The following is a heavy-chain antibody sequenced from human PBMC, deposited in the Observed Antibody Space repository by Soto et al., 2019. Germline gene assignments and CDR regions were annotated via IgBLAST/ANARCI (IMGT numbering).Heavy chain of an antibody. J-gene: IGHJ3*02. CDR3: AKGVPSPTQHAFDI. CDR2: ISYDGSDK. V-gene: IGHV3-30*18. CDR1: GFSFSSYD. Sequence: QVHLVESGGGVVQPGRSLRLSCAASGFSFSSYDMHWVRQAPGKGLEWVAMISYDGSDKYFSDSVKGRLTISRDNSKNTASLEMNSLRTKDTAAYYCAKGVPSPTQHAFDIWGQGTMVTVSS.